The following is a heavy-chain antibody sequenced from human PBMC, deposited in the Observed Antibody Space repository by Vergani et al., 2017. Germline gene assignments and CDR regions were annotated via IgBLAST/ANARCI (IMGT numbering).Heavy chain of an antibody. CDR1: GGTFSSYA. Sequence: QVQLVQSGAEVKKPGSSVKVSCKASGGTFSSYAISWVRQAPGQGLEWMGGIIPIFGTANYAQKFQGRVTITADESTSTAYMELSSLRSEDTAVYYCARGSDIVVVPAAMAYDSSGYYVDAFDIWGQGTMVTVSS. D-gene: IGHD2-2*01. J-gene: IGHJ3*02. CDR2: IIPIFGTA. CDR3: ARGSDIVVVPAAMAYDSSGYYVDAFDI. V-gene: IGHV1-69*12.